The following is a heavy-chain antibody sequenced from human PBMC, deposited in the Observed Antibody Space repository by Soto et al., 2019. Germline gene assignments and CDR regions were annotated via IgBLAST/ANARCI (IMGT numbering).Heavy chain of an antibody. V-gene: IGHV1-69*01. CDR1: GGTFSSYA. CDR3: ARTALDYYYGSSGYYGGSGYGMDV. Sequence: QVQLVQSGAEVKKPGSSVKVSCKASGGTFSSYAISWVRQAPGQGLEWMGGIIPIFGTANYAQKFQGRVTITADESTSTGYMELSSLRSEDTAVYYCARTALDYYYGSSGYYGGSGYGMDVWGQGTTVTVSS. J-gene: IGHJ6*02. CDR2: IIPIFGTA. D-gene: IGHD3-22*01.